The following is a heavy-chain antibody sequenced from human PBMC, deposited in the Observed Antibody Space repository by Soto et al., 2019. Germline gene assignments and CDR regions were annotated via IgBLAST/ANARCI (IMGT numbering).Heavy chain of an antibody. V-gene: IGHV4-4*08. CDR2: IYSSGTT. CDR1: GGSISNYY. CDR3: ARDKITGLFDY. Sequence: SETLSLTCTVSGGSISNYYWSWIRQPPGRGLEWIGYIYSSGTTNYNPSLKSRVTISVDTSKNQFSLKLTSLTAADTAVYYCARDKITGLFDYWGQGTLVTVSS. D-gene: IGHD2-8*02. J-gene: IGHJ4*02.